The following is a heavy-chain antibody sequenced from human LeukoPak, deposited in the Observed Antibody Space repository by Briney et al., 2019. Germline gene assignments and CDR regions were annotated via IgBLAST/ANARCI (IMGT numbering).Heavy chain of an antibody. CDR2: IYYSGDT. CDR3: ARFVLELIALRSVMGAFEI. D-gene: IGHD3-3*01. J-gene: IGHJ3*02. V-gene: IGHV4-59*01. Sequence: SETLSLTRGVSGGSIRPYYWTWVRQPPGKGLEWLSYIYYSGDTRYNPSLKSRVTMSVDTSKNQFSLKLSSVTAADTAVYYCARFVLELIALRSVMGAFEIWGQGIMVSVSS. CDR1: GGSIRPYY.